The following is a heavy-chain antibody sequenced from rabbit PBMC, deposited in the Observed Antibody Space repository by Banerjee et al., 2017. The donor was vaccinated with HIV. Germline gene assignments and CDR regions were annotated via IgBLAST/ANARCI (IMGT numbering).Heavy chain of an antibody. CDR3: ASHPDSSWGL. D-gene: IGHD4-2*01. CDR1: AFSFSNKYV. V-gene: IGHV1S45*01. Sequence: QEQLEESGGDLVKPEGSLTLTCTASAFSFSNKYVMCWVRQAPGKGLEWIACIDTGSSGSTYYASWAKGRFTISKTSSTTVTLQMTSLTAADTATYFCASHPDSSWGLWGPGTLVTVS. J-gene: IGHJ4*01. CDR2: IDTGSSGST.